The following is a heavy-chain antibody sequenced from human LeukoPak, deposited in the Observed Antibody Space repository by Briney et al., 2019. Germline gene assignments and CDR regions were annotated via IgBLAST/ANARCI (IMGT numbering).Heavy chain of an antibody. CDR2: INHSGST. CDR1: GGSFSGYY. Sequence: SETLSLTCAVYGGSFSGYYWSWIRQPPGKGLEWIGEINHSGSTNYNPSLKSRVTISVDTSKNQFSLKLSSVTAADTAVYYCARRALGDYFDYWGQGTLVTVSS. V-gene: IGHV4-34*01. D-gene: IGHD3-16*01. CDR3: ARRALGDYFDY. J-gene: IGHJ4*02.